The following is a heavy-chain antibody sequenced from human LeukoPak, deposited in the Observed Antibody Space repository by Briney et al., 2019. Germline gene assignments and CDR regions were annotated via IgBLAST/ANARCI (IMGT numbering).Heavy chain of an antibody. J-gene: IGHJ3*02. D-gene: IGHD3-10*01. Sequence: GGSLRLSCAASGFTFSSYGMHWVRQAPGKGLEWVAVMSYDGSNKYYADSVKGRFTISRDNSKNTLYLQMNSLRAEDTAVYYCAKDVARFGELPPYDAFDIWGQGTMVTVSS. CDR2: MSYDGSNK. CDR3: AKDVARFGELPPYDAFDI. V-gene: IGHV3-30*18. CDR1: GFTFSSYG.